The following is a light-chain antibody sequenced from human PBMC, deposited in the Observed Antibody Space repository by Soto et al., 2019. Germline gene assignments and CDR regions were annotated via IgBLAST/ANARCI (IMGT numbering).Light chain of an antibody. J-gene: IGKJ5*01. CDR3: QQRSNWPIT. CDR1: QSVRSSH. V-gene: IGKV3D-20*02. Sequence: EIVLTQSPGTLSLSPGERATLSCRASQSVRSSHLAWYQQMPGQAPRLLIYDTSSRASGIPDRFSGSGSGTDFTLTISSLEPEDFAVYYCQQRSNWPITFGQGTRLEI. CDR2: DTS.